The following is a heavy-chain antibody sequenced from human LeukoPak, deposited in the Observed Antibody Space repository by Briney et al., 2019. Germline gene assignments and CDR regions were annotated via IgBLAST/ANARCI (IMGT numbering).Heavy chain of an antibody. Sequence: PGGSLRLSCAASGFTFSSYSMSWVCQAPRKGLEWVSSISSSSSYIYYADSVKGRFTISRDNAKNSLYLQMNSLRAEDTAVHYCAGGPEPSRYFQHWGQGTLVTVSS. V-gene: IGHV3-21*01. CDR3: AGGPEPSRYFQH. CDR1: GFTFSSYS. CDR2: ISSSSSYI. D-gene: IGHD1-14*01. J-gene: IGHJ1*01.